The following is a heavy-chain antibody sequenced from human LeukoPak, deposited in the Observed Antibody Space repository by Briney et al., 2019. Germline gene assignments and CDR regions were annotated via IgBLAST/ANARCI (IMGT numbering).Heavy chain of an antibody. CDR1: GGSFSGYY. Sequence: SETLSLTCAVYGGSFSGYYWSWIRQPPGKGLEWIGEINHSGSTNYNPSPKSRVTISVDTSKNQFSLKLSSVTAADTAVYYCAGDIVGAHNFDYWGQGTLVTVSS. CDR2: INHSGST. D-gene: IGHD1-26*01. J-gene: IGHJ4*02. V-gene: IGHV4-34*01. CDR3: AGDIVGAHNFDY.